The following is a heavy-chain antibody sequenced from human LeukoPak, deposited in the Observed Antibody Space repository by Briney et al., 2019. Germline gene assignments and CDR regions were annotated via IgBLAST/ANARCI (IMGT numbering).Heavy chain of an antibody. V-gene: IGHV3-74*01. CDR3: AKVYNSGSNDY. D-gene: IGHD6-19*01. Sequence: GGSLRLSCAASGFTFTTYWMHWVRQAPGKGLVWVSHINSDGSITSYADSVKGRFTISRDNAKNTLYLQMNSLRAEDTAVYYCAKVYNSGSNDYWGQGTLVTVSS. CDR1: GFTFTTYW. CDR2: INSDGSIT. J-gene: IGHJ4*02.